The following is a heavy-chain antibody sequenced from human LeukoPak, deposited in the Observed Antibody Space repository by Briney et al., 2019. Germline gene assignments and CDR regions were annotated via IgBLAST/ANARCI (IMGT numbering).Heavy chain of an antibody. D-gene: IGHD1-26*01. V-gene: IGHV3-73*01. Sequence: GGSLTLSCAASGYTFSVSAIHWVRQSSGKGLECVGQIDKKDKGYGTATAYAASVKGRFTISRDDSINTAYLQMKSLKTEDTALYYCARDSGTYNWFDPWGQGTLVTVSS. J-gene: IGHJ5*02. CDR1: GYTFSVSA. CDR3: ARDSGTYNWFDP. CDR2: IDKKDKGYGTAT.